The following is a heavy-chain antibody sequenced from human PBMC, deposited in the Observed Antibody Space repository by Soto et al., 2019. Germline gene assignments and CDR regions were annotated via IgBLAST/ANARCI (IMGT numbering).Heavy chain of an antibody. CDR1: GYTFTSYD. J-gene: IGHJ4*02. D-gene: IGHD3-3*01. CDR2: MNPNSGNT. V-gene: IGHV1-8*01. Sequence: QVQLVQSGAEVKKPGASVKVSCKASGYTFTSYDITWVRQATGQGLEWMGWMNPNSGNTGYAQKFQGRVTMTRNTSRSTAYMELSSLRSEDTAVYYCARGLIPPTILRPTPELDYWGQGTLVTVSS. CDR3: ARGLIPPTILRPTPELDY.